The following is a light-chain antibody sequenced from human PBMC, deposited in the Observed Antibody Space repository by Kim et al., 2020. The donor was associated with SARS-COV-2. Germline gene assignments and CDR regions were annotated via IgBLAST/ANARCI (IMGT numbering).Light chain of an antibody. Sequence: APGERATLSCRDSQSVSNTYLAWYQQKPGQAPRLLIYGTSSRATGIPDRFSGSGSGTDFTLTISRLEPEDFAVYYCQQYGSSQWTFGQGTKVDIK. J-gene: IGKJ1*01. CDR3: QQYGSSQWT. CDR2: GTS. V-gene: IGKV3-20*01. CDR1: QSVSNTY.